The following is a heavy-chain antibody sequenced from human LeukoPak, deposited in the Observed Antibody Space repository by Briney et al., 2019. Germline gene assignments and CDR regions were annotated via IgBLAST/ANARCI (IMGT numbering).Heavy chain of an antibody. CDR3: ARLGHSVTYYVDHYYFDY. CDR1: GGSISSYY. J-gene: IGHJ4*02. CDR2: IYYSGST. D-gene: IGHD1-26*01. V-gene: IGHV4-59*04. Sequence: SETLSLTCIVSGGSISSYYWSWIRQPPGKGLEWIGYIYYSGSTYYNPSLKNRVTISVDTSKNQFSLKLSSVTATDTAVYYCARLGHSVTYYVDHYYFDYWGQGTLGTVSS.